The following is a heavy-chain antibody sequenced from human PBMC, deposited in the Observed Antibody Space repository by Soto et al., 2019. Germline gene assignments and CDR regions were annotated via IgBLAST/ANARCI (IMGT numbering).Heavy chain of an antibody. D-gene: IGHD6-6*01. J-gene: IGHJ6*02. V-gene: IGHV3-49*03. CDR3: ASLVAAPSSFSSYYYGMDV. Sequence: GGSLRLSCTASGFTFGDYAMSWFRQAPGKGLEWVGFIRSKAYGGTTEYAASVKGRFTISRDDSKSIAYLQMNSLRAEDTAVYYCASLVAAPSSFSSYYYGMDVWGQGTTVTVSS. CDR2: IRSKAYGGTT. CDR1: GFTFGDYA.